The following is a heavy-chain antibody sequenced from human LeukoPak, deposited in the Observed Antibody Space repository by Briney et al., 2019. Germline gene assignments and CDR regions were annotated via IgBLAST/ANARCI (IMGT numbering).Heavy chain of an antibody. CDR1: GYTFTGYY. J-gene: IGHJ4*02. Sequence: AASVKVSCKASGYTFTGYYMHWMRQAPGQGLEWMGWINPKSGGTNYAQKFEARVTMTRDMSISTVYMELSRLRFDDKAVYYCARSPHILTGENFDYWGQGTLVTVSS. CDR2: INPKSGGT. V-gene: IGHV1-2*02. CDR3: ARSPHILTGENFDY. D-gene: IGHD3-9*01.